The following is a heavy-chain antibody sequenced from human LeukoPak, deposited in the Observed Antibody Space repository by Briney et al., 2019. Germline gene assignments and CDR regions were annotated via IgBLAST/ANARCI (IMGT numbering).Heavy chain of an antibody. J-gene: IGHJ3*01. V-gene: IGHV3-48*02. CDR2: ITSNSNDK. CDR3: ARYYDRSGFYRDAFDL. D-gene: IGHD3-22*01. CDR1: GFIFKTYC. Sequence: GGSLRLSCAASGFIFKTYCMSWVRQAPGKGLEWLSYITSNSNDKYYADSVKGRFTTSRDNAKDSLHLQMDSLRDEDTAVYYCARYYDRSGFYRDAFDLWGQGTMVTVSS.